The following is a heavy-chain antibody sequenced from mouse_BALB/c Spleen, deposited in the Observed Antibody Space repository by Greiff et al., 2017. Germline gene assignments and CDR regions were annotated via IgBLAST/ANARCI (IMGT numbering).Heavy chain of an antibody. CDR3: ASSRATSNYFDY. J-gene: IGHJ2*01. CDR1: GYTFSSYW. CDR2: ILPGSGST. Sequence: QVQLQQSGAELMKPGASVKISCKATGYTFSSYWIEWVKQRPGHGLEWIGEILPGSGSTNYNEKFKGKATFTADTSSNTAYMQLSSLTSEDSAVYYCASSRATSNYFDYWGQGTTLTVSS. D-gene: IGHD3-1*01. V-gene: IGHV1-9*01.